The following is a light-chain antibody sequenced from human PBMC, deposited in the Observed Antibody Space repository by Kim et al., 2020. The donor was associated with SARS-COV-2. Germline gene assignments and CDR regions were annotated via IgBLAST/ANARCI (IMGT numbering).Light chain of an antibody. V-gene: IGLV3-1*01. J-gene: IGLJ7*01. CDR2: QDS. CDR1: KLGDKY. Sequence: VSPGQTASITCSGDKLGDKYACWYQQKPGQSPVLVIYQDSKRPSGIPERFAGSNSGNTATLTISGTQAMDEADYYCQAWDSSTAVFGGGTQLTVL. CDR3: QAWDSSTAV.